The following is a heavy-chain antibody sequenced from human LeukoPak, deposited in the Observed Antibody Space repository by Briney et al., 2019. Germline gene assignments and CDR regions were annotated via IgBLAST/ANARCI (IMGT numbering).Heavy chain of an antibody. J-gene: IGHJ6*03. CDR1: GGSISSYY. D-gene: IGHD3-10*01. CDR2: IYTSGST. V-gene: IGHV4-4*09. CDR3: ARLHFGELLYYYYYMDV. Sequence: SETLSLTCTVSGGSISSYYWSWFRQPPGKGLEWIGYIYTSGSTNYNPSLKSRVTISVDTSKNQFSLKLSSVTAADTAVYYCARLHFGELLYYYYYMDVWGKGTTVTVSS.